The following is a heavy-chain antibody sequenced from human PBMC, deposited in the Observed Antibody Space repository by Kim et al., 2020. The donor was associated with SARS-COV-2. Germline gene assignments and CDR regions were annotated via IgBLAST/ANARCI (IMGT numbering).Heavy chain of an antibody. J-gene: IGHJ4*02. Sequence: SETLSLTCTVSGGSINYYWSWIRQPPGKGLEWIGYIYYSGSADYNPSLKSRATISVDMFKKQFYLKLSSVTAVATAVYFCARGEQWQDFDYWGQGTLVTVSS. CDR2: IYYSGSA. CDR1: GGSINYY. D-gene: IGHD6-19*01. CDR3: ARGEQWQDFDY. V-gene: IGHV4-59*13.